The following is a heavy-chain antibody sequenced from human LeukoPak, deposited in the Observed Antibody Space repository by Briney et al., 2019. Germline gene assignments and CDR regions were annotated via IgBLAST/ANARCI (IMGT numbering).Heavy chain of an antibody. CDR2: ISSSSSYI. CDR3: AREPGWPNLLYFDY. J-gene: IGHJ4*02. Sequence: GGSLRLSCAASGFTFDNYALTWVRQAPGKGLEWVSSISSSSSYIYYADSVKGRFTISRDNAKNSLYLQMNSLRAEDTAVYYCAREPGWPNLLYFDYWGQGTLVTVSS. V-gene: IGHV3-21*01. CDR1: GFTFDNYA. D-gene: IGHD3-9*01.